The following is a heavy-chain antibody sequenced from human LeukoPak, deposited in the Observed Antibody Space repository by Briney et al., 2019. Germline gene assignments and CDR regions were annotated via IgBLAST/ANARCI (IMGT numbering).Heavy chain of an antibody. CDR2: ISAYNGNT. CDR3: ARRPYSSGWFIDY. CDR1: GYTFTRYG. D-gene: IGHD6-19*01. V-gene: IGHV1-18*01. Sequence: ASVKVSCKASGYTFTRYGISWVRQAPGPGLEWMGWISAYNGNTNYAQKLQGRVTITTDTSTSKAYMELRSLRSDDTAVYYCARRPYSSGWFIDYWGQGTLVTASS. J-gene: IGHJ4*02.